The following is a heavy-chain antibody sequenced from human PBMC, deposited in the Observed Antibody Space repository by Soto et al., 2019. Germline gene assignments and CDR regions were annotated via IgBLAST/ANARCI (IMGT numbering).Heavy chain of an antibody. V-gene: IGHV3-21*01. CDR2: ISSSSSYI. D-gene: IGHD1-1*01. CDR3: ARSAGRPGGMDV. CDR1: GFTFSSYS. Sequence: EVQLVESGGGLVKPGGSLRLSCAASGFTFSSYSMNWVRQAPGKGLEWVSSISSSSSYIYYADSVKGRFTISRDNAKNSLYLQMNSLRAEDTAVYYCARSAGRPGGMDVWGQGTTVTVSS. J-gene: IGHJ6*02.